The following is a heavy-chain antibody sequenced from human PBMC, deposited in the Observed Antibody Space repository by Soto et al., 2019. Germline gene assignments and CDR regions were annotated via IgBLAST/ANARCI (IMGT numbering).Heavy chain of an antibody. V-gene: IGHV1-2*02. CDR3: VRANALGVSNWFDP. CDR1: GYIVSANY. Sequence: ASVKVSCKASGYIVSANYIHWVRQAPGQGPEWLGWINPHSGATNYAQKFLGRVTMSADTSASTAYMDLARLKSDDTAVHYCVRANALGVSNWFDPGGPGALLTVSS. CDR2: INPHSGAT. J-gene: IGHJ5*02. D-gene: IGHD2-8*01.